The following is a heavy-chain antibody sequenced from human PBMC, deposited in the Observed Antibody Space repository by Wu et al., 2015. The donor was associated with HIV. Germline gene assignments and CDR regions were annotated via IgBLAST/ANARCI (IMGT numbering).Heavy chain of an antibody. CDR3: ARAWGDEYYYMDV. CDR1: GYMFIGYY. D-gene: IGHD6-6*01. CDR2: IHPSSGGY. Sequence: QVQLLQSGAEVKKPGASVKVSCKTSGYMFIGYYIHWVRRAPGQGLEWMGWIHPSSGGYKICTVIFRARVTMTRDTSITTAYMELNRLTSDDTAVYYCARAWGDEYYYMDVWGKGTTVTVSS. V-gene: IGHV1-2*02. J-gene: IGHJ6*03.